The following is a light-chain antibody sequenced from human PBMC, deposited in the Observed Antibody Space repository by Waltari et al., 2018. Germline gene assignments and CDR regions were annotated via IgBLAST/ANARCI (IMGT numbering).Light chain of an antibody. CDR2: AAS. CDR1: QSISNY. V-gene: IGKV1-39*01. J-gene: IGKJ4*02. Sequence: DIQMTQSPSSLSASVGDRVTITCRASQSISNYLNGYQQKPGRAPQILIYAASSLQSGVPARFSSRRSGAGFTLPLSNQQPEDFGNYDLQQSYSNPGTFGGGTKVEIK. CDR3: QQSYSNPGT.